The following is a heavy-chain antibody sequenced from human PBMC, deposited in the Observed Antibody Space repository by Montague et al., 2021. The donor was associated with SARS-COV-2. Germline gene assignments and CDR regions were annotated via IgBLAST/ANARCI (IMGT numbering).Heavy chain of an antibody. CDR2: IYYSGST. J-gene: IGHJ4*02. Sequence: SETLSLTCTVSGGSISSSSYYWGWIRQPPGKGLEWIGSIYYSGSTYYNPSLKSRVTISVDTSKNQFSLKLSSVTAADTAVYYCARGKAHYNGSEFDYWGQGTLVTVSS. CDR3: ARGKAHYNGSEFDY. CDR1: GGSISSSSYY. D-gene: IGHD3-10*01. V-gene: IGHV4-39*07.